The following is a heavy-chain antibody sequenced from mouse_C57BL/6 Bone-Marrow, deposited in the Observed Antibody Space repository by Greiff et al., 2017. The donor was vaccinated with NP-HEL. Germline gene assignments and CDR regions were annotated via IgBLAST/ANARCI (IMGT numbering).Heavy chain of an antibody. CDR1: GYSITSDY. CDR2: ISYSGST. V-gene: IGHV3-8*01. Sequence: EVKVVESGPGLAKPSQTLSLTCSVTGYSITSDYWNWIRKFPGNKLEYMGYISYSGSTYYNPSLKSRISITRDTSKNQYYLQLNSVTTEDTATYYSARYDDYDGYFDVWGTGTTVTVSS. CDR3: ARYDDYDGYFDV. J-gene: IGHJ1*03. D-gene: IGHD2-4*01.